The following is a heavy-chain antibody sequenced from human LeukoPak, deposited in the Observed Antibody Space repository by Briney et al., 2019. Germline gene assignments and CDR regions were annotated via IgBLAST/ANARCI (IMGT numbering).Heavy chain of an antibody. CDR3: AKALYATEAIDY. J-gene: IGHJ4*02. Sequence: GGSLRLSCAASGFTFSRYGMHWVRQAPGKGLEWVAVISYDGSNKYYGDSVKGRFTISRDNSKNTLYLQMNSLRAEDTAVYYCAKALYATEAIDYWGQGTLVTVSS. D-gene: IGHD2-2*02. V-gene: IGHV3-30*18. CDR2: ISYDGSNK. CDR1: GFTFSRYG.